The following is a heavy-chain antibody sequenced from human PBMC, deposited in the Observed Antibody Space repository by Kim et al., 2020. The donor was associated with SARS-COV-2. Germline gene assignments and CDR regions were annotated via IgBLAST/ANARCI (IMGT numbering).Heavy chain of an antibody. CDR3: ARGVRTISNYDY. V-gene: IGHV1-8*01. J-gene: IGHJ4*02. Sequence: GYAQKFQGRVTMTMDPSITTAYMELSSLRSEATAVYYCARGVRTISNYDYWGQGTLVTVSS. D-gene: IGHD3-9*01.